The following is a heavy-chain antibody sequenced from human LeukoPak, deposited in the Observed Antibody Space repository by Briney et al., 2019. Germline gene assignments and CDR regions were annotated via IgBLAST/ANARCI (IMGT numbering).Heavy chain of an antibody. J-gene: IGHJ4*02. CDR1: GGSFSGYY. CDR3: ARDLVIRGNAGYDAFDF. CDR2: FYTSGST. Sequence: SETLSLTCAVYGGSFSGYYWSWIRQPAGKGLEWIGRFYTSGSTNYNPSLKSRVTMSVDTSKNQFSLRLSSVTAADTAVYYCARDLVIRGNAGYDAFDFWGQGTLVTVSS. D-gene: IGHD5-12*01. V-gene: IGHV4-4*07.